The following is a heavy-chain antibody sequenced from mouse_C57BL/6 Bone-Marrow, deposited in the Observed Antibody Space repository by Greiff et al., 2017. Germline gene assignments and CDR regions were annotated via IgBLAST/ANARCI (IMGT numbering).Heavy chain of an antibody. CDR3: ARFAYSGPY. J-gene: IGHJ3*01. V-gene: IGHV1-81*01. D-gene: IGHD2-12*01. CDR2: IYPRSGNT. Sequence: QVQLQQSGAELARPGASVKLSCKASGYTFTSYGISWVKQRTGQGLEWIGEIYPRSGNTYYNEKFKGKATLTADKSSSTAYMELGSLTSEDSAVYFCARFAYSGPYWGQGTLVTVSA. CDR1: GYTFTSYG.